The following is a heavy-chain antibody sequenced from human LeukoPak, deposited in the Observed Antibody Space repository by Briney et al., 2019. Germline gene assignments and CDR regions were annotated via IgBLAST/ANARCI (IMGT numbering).Heavy chain of an antibody. CDR1: GYTFTGYY. D-gene: IGHD2-21*02. CDR3: ARVVTRDCGFTYRDY. J-gene: IGHJ4*02. V-gene: IGHV1-2*06. CDR2: IYPNSGGT. Sequence: ASVKVSCKASGYTFTGYYMHWVRQAPGQGLEWMGRIYPNSGGTNYAQKFQGRVTMIRDTSISTAYMELSRLSSADTAVYYCARVVTRDCGFTYRDYWGQGTMVTVSS.